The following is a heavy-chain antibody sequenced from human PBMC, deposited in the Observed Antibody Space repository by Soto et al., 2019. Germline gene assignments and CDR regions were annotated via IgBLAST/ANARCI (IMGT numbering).Heavy chain of an antibody. Sequence: GASVKVSCKASGYTFTSYAMHWVRQAPGQRLEWMGWINAGNGNTKYSQKFQGRVTITRDTSASTAYMELTSVTSSDTAIYYCARGEEYTLVRGVIVDWLDPWGQGTLVTVSS. CDR2: INAGNGNT. CDR1: GYTFTSYA. CDR3: ARGEEYTLVRGVIVDWLDP. V-gene: IGHV1-3*01. D-gene: IGHD3-10*01. J-gene: IGHJ5*02.